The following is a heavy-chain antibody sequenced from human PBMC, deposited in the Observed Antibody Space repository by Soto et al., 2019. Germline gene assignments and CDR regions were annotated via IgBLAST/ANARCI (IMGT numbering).Heavy chain of an antibody. Sequence: LSLTCTVSGGSISSSSYYWGWIRQPPGKGLEWIGSIYYSGSTYYNPTLNSRVTISVDTSKNQFSLKLSSVTAADTAVYYCARGNWNYGVYWGQGTLVTVSS. CDR3: ARGNWNYGVY. J-gene: IGHJ4*02. V-gene: IGHV4-39*01. CDR2: IYYSGST. CDR1: GGSISSSSYY. D-gene: IGHD1-7*01.